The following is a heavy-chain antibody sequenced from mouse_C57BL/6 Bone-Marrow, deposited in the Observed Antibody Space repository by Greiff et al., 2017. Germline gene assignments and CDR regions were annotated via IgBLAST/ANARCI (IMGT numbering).Heavy chain of an antibody. D-gene: IGHD2-4*01. CDR2: IDPSDSYT. CDR1: GYTFTSYW. J-gene: IGHJ2*01. V-gene: IGHV1-59*01. CDR3: ARAMITTFFDY. Sequence: PLPHPVAALVRPGTSVKLSCKASGYTFTSYWMHWVKQRPGQGLEWIGVIDPSDSYTNYNQKFKGKATLTVDTSSSTAYMQLSSLTSEDSAVYYCARAMITTFFDYWGQGTTLTVSS.